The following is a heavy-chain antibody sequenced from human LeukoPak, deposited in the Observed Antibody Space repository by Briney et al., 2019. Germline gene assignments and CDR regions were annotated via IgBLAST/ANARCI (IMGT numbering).Heavy chain of an antibody. J-gene: IGHJ4*02. CDR3: AKESRPCGGDCYAKFDY. Sequence: GGSLTLSCAASALTFSSYGMGWVRQAPGKGLDWVSATSGSGGSTYYADSVKGRFSISRDNSKNTLIMQMNSLRAEDTAVYYCAKESRPCGGDCYAKFDYWGQGTLVTVSS. V-gene: IGHV3-23*01. CDR1: ALTFSSYG. CDR2: TSGSGGST. D-gene: IGHD2-21*02.